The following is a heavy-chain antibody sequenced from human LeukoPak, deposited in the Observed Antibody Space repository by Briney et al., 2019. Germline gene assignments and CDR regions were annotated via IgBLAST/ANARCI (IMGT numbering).Heavy chain of an antibody. CDR2: INIVGSNT. V-gene: IGHV3-74*01. Sequence: GGSLRLSCAASGFTLTRHSMHWVRHGPGKGLVWVSRINIVGSNTWYADSVKGRFTISRDKAKNTLYLQMNSLRAEDTAVYYCARIYCSGGSCLDYWGPGTLVTVSS. CDR1: GFTLTRHS. J-gene: IGHJ4*02. CDR3: ARIYCSGGSCLDY. D-gene: IGHD2-15*01.